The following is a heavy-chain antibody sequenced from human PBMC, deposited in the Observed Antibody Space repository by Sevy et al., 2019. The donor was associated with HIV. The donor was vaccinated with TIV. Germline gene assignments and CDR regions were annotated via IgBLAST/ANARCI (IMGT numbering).Heavy chain of an antibody. V-gene: IGHV3-49*04. CDR2: LKSDVYGGTV. D-gene: IGHD6-13*01. CDR3: TRWKAAQSIFDY. CDR1: GFTFGDYC. J-gene: IGHJ4*02. Sequence: GESLKISCTASGFTFGDYCMSWVRQAPGKGLEWVAFLKSDVYGGTVDHAASVRGRFVISRDDSKTIAYLQMNDLKTEDTGVYYCTRWKAAQSIFDYWGQGALVTASS.